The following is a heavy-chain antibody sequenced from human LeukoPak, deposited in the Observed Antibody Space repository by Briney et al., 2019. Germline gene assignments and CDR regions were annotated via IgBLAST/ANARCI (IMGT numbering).Heavy chain of an antibody. CDR2: IYYTGST. J-gene: IGHJ2*01. CDR3: ARYVCSGGSCRRWYFDL. D-gene: IGHD2-15*01. Sequence: SETLSLTCTVSGGSISSYYWNWIRQSPGKGLEWIGSIYYTGSTNYNPSLKSRVTISVDTSKTQFSLKLSSVTAADTAVYYCARYVCSGGSCRRWYFDLWGRGTLVTVSS. CDR1: GGSISSYY. V-gene: IGHV4-59*12.